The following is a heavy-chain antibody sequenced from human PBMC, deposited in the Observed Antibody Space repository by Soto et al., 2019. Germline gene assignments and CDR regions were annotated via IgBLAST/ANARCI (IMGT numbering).Heavy chain of an antibody. D-gene: IGHD5-12*01. V-gene: IGHV3-33*01. CDR3: ARDGGCRDGYTVGCNWFDP. Sequence: QVPLVESGGGVVQPGRSLTLSCAASGFTFSSYGMHWVRQAPGKGLEWVAVIWYDGSHKYYADSVTGRVTISRDNSKNTLYLQMNSLRAEDTAIYYCARDGGCRDGYTVGCNWFDPWGQGTLVTVSS. CDR1: GFTFSSYG. J-gene: IGHJ5*02. CDR2: IWYDGSHK.